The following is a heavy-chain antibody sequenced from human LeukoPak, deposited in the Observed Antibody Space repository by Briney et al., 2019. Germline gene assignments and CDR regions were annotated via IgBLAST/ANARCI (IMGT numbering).Heavy chain of an antibody. CDR2: ISGSGGST. Sequence: PGGSLRLSCAASGFTFSSHAMSWVRQAPGKGLEWVSGISGSGGSTYYANSVKGRFTISRDNSKNTLYLQMNSLRAEDTAVYYCAKEPYSGSQLLDYWGQGTLVTVSS. CDR1: GFTFSSHA. CDR3: AKEPYSGSQLLDY. V-gene: IGHV3-23*01. J-gene: IGHJ4*02. D-gene: IGHD1-26*01.